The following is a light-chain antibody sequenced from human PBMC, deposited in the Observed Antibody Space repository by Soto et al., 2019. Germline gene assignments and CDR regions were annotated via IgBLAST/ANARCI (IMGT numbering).Light chain of an antibody. V-gene: IGKV3-11*01. CDR2: DAF. CDR3: QQRSNWPPEFT. CDR1: QSVTTY. Sequence: EIVLTQSPAYLSLSPGERVTLSCRASQSVTTYLAWYQQKRGQAPRLLIYDAFNRATGIPDRFRGGGSGTDFTLSISSLEPDDSAVYYCQQRSNWPPEFTFGQGTTLDIK. J-gene: IGKJ2*01.